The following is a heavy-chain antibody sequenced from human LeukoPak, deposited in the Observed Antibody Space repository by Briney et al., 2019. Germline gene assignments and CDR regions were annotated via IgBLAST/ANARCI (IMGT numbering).Heavy chain of an antibody. J-gene: IGHJ4*02. Sequence: PGGSLRLSCAASGFTFSSYAMTWVRQAPGKGLEWVSVISAGGGSTYYADSVKGRFTISRDNSKNTLCLQMNSLRAEDTAVYYCAKQLGYCSNGSCYFPYWGQGTLVTVSS. CDR2: ISAGGGST. D-gene: IGHD2-15*01. V-gene: IGHV3-23*01. CDR3: AKQLGYCSNGSCYFPY. CDR1: GFTFSSYA.